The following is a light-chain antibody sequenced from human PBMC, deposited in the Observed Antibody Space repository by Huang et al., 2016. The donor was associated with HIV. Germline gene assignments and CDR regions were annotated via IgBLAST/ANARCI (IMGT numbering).Light chain of an antibody. CDR3: QQYNDWPRA. V-gene: IGKV3-15*01. J-gene: IGKJ1*01. CDR2: GAS. Sequence: EIVMTQSPATLSVSPGERVNLSCRASQSVATKLAWYQHKPGQAPRLLMYGASSRATGVPARFSGSGSGTDFTLTIGSLQSEDFAVYYCQQYNDWPRAFGQGTKVEIK. CDR1: QSVATK.